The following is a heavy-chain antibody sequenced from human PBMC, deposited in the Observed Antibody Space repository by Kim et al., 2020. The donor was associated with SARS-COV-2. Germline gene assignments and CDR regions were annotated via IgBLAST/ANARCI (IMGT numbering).Heavy chain of an antibody. J-gene: IGHJ4*02. D-gene: IGHD3-22*01. CDR3: ARESSTYYYDSSGYYSYYFDY. Sequence: GGSLRLSCAASGFTFSSYAMHWVRQAPGKGLEWVAVISYDGSNKYYADSVKGRFTISRDNSKNTLYLQMNSLRAEDTAVYYCARESSTYYYDSSGYYSYYFDYWGQGTLVTVSS. CDR1: GFTFSSYA. CDR2: ISYDGSNK. V-gene: IGHV3-30*04.